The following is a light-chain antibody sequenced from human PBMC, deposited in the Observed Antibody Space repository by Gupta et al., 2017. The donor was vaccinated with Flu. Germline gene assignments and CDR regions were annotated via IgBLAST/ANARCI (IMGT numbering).Light chain of an antibody. J-gene: IGKJ1*01. Sequence: PSTLSASVGDRVTITCRASQSISAWLAWYQQRPGSAPKLLIYRSSNLEGEVPSRFSGSGSGTEFTLTISSLQPEDFGSYYCLQYGDYPWTFGQGTSVDIK. CDR2: RSS. CDR3: LQYGDYPWT. CDR1: QSISAW. V-gene: IGKV1-5*03.